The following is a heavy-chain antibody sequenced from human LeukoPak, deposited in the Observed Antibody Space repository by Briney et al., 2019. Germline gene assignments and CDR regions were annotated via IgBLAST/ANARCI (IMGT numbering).Heavy chain of an antibody. CDR2: IRYDGSNK. J-gene: IGHJ6*02. D-gene: IGHD3-10*01. Sequence: GGSLRLPCAASGFTFSSYGMHWVRQAPGKGLEWVAFIRYDGSNKYYADSVKGRFTISRDNSKNTLYLQMNSLRAEDTAVYYCAKDLLEPYGSGIYYYGMDVWGQGTTVTVSS. V-gene: IGHV3-30*02. CDR1: GFTFSSYG. CDR3: AKDLLEPYGSGIYYYGMDV.